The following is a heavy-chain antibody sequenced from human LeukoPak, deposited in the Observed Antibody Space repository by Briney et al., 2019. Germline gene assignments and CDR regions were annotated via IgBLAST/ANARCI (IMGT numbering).Heavy chain of an antibody. CDR1: GFTFSSYS. CDR3: ARDDCSGGSCYYYYFDY. V-gene: IGHV3-21*01. Sequence: MTGGSLRLSCAASGFTFSSYSMNWVRQAPGKGLEWVSSISSSSRYIYYADSVKGRFTISRDNAKNSLYLQMNSLRAEDTAVYYCARDDCSGGSCYYYYFDYWGQGTLVTVSS. J-gene: IGHJ4*02. CDR2: ISSSSRYI. D-gene: IGHD2-15*01.